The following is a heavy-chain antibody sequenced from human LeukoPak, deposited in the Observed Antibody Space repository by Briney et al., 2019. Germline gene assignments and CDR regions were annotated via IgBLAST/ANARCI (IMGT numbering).Heavy chain of an antibody. CDR1: GGSISNSSYY. Sequence: SETLSLNCTVSGGSISNSSYYWGWIRQPPGKGLEWIGSIYYSGSTYYNPSLKSRVTISVDTSKNQFSLKLSSVTAADTAVYYCAITRETTVNHPVDYWGQGTLVTVSS. V-gene: IGHV4-39*01. D-gene: IGHD4-17*01. J-gene: IGHJ4*02. CDR2: IYYSGST. CDR3: AITRETTVNHPVDY.